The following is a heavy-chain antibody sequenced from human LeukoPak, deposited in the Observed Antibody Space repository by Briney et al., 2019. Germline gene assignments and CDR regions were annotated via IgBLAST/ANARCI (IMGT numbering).Heavy chain of an antibody. J-gene: IGHJ3*02. V-gene: IGHV3-30*03. CDR3: ARGKLTGNAFDI. Sequence: GGSLRLSCAASGFTFSRYGMHWVRQASGKGLEWVALISYDGGNKYYADSVKGRFTISRDNSKNTLFLQMNSLRAEDTAVYYCARGKLTGNAFDIWGQGTMVTVSS. D-gene: IGHD3-10*01. CDR2: ISYDGGNK. CDR1: GFTFSRYG.